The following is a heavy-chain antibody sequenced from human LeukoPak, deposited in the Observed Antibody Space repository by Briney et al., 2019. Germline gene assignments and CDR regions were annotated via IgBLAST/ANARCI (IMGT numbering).Heavy chain of an antibody. CDR3: ARDGYYRHFDY. Sequence: ASVKVSCKASGYTFTSYGISWVRQAPGQGLEWMGWISPYNGDTNYVQKLQDRVTMTTDTSTSTAYMEVRSLGSDDTAVYYCARDGYYRHFDYWGQGTLVTVSS. CDR2: ISPYNGDT. J-gene: IGHJ4*02. V-gene: IGHV1-18*01. CDR1: GYTFTSYG. D-gene: IGHD3-22*01.